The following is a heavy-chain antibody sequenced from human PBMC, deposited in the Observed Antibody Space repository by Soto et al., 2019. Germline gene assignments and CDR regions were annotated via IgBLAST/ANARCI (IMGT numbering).Heavy chain of an antibody. J-gene: IGHJ6*02. V-gene: IGHV4-59*01. CDR2: IYYSGST. D-gene: IGHD4-4*01. CDR1: GGSISSYY. Sequence: ETLSLTCTVSGGSISSYYWSWIRQPPGKGLEWIGYIYYSGSTNYNPSLKSRVTISVDTSKNQFSLKLSSVTAADTAVYYCARGGGVRVTTSHSQGMDVWGQGTTVTVSS. CDR3: ARGGGVRVTTSHSQGMDV.